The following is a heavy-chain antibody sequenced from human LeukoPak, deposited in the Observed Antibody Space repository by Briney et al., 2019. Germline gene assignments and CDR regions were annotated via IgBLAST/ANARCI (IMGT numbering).Heavy chain of an antibody. J-gene: IGHJ5*02. D-gene: IGHD6-6*01. V-gene: IGHV1-46*01. CDR2: INPSGGST. Sequence: ASVKVSCKASGYTFTSYYMHWVRQAPGQGLEWMGIINPSGGSTSYAQKFQGRVTMTRDTSTSTVYMELSSLRSEDTAVYYCARLATLSTVAARGRTWFDAWGQGTLVTVSS. CDR3: ARLATLSTVAARGRTWFDA. CDR1: GYTFTSYY.